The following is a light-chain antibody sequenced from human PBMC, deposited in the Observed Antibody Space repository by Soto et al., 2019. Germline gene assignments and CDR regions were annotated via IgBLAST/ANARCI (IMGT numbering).Light chain of an antibody. CDR1: QSLLHSNGYNY. J-gene: IGKJ3*01. CDR3: MQALQTPPFT. V-gene: IGKV2-28*01. Sequence: DIVMTQSPLSLPVTPGEPASISCRSSQSLLHSNGYNYLDWYLQKPGQSPQFLIYLGSNRASGVPDRFSGNGSVTDFTLKISRVEADDVGVYYCMQALQTPPFTFGPGTKVDIK. CDR2: LGS.